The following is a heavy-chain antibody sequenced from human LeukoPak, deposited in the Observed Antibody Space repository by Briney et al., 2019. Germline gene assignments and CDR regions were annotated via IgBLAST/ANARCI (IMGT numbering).Heavy chain of an antibody. J-gene: IGHJ4*02. Sequence: SGTLSLTCTVSGGSISSYYWSWIRQPPGKGLEWIGYIYYSGSTNYNPSLKSRVTISVDTSKNQFSLKLSSVTAADTAVYYCARGAPTVTTYYFDYWGQGTLVTVSS. CDR1: GGSISSYY. CDR3: ARGAPTVTTYYFDY. CDR2: IYYSGST. V-gene: IGHV4-59*12. D-gene: IGHD4-17*01.